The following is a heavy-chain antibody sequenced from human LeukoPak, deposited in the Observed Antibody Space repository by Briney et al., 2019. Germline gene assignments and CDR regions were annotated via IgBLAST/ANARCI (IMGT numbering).Heavy chain of an antibody. CDR2: IIPIFGTP. CDR3: ARSDAVIYYYYGMDV. Sequence: SVKVSCKASGGTFSSYAISWVRQAPGQGLEWMGGIIPIFGTPNYAQKFQGRVAITADQSTSTAYMELSSLRSEDTAVYYCARSDAVIYYYYGMDVWGQGTTVTVSS. V-gene: IGHV1-69*13. D-gene: IGHD3-22*01. J-gene: IGHJ6*02. CDR1: GGTFSSYA.